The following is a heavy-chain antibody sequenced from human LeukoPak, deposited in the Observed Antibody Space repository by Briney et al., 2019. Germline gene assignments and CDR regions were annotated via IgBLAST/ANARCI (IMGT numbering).Heavy chain of an antibody. J-gene: IGHJ6*02. Sequence: SVKVSCKASGGTFSSYAISWVRQAPGQGLEWMGGIIPIFGTANYAQKFQGRVTITADESTSTAYMELSSLRSEDTAVYYCARNYDILTGLYGMDIWGQGTTVTVSS. CDR1: GGTFSSYA. V-gene: IGHV1-69*13. D-gene: IGHD3-9*01. CDR2: IIPIFGTA. CDR3: ARNYDILTGLYGMDI.